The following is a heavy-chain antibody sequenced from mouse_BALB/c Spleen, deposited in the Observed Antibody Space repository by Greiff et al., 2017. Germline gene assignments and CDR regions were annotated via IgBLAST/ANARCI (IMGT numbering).Heavy chain of an antibody. V-gene: IGHV1-67*01. CDR3: ARSRGSSSHWYFDV. CDR2: ISTYYGNT. J-gene: IGHJ1*01. D-gene: IGHD1-1*01. Sequence: QVQLQQSGPELVRPGVSVKISCKGSSYTFTDYAMHWVKQSHAKSLEWIGVISTYYGNTNYNQKFKGKATMTVDKSSSTAYMELARLTSEDSAVYYCARSRGSSSHWYFDVWGAGTTVTVSS. CDR1: SYTFTDYA.